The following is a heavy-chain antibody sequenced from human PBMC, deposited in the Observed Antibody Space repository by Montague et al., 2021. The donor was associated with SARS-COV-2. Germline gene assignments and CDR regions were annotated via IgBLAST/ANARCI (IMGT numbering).Heavy chain of an antibody. CDR1: GASMSGYY. CDR2: IYYSGGT. CDR3: ATYYDILTGYYIDAFDI. J-gene: IGHJ3*02. D-gene: IGHD3-9*01. Sequence: SETLSLTCTVSGASMSGYYWGWIRQPPGKGLEWIGSIYYSGGTYYNPSLKSRVTISVDTSKNQFSLKLSSVAAADTAVYYCATYYDILTGYYIDAFDIWGQGTMVTVSS. V-gene: IGHV4-39*01.